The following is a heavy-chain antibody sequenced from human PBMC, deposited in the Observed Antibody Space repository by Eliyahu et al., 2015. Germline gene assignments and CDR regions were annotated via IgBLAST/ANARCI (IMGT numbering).Heavy chain of an antibody. CDR3: ASLPEHSNSYYYGMDV. J-gene: IGHJ6*02. CDR2: ISISSDTI. V-gene: IGHV3-48*02. CDR1: GFXFXXYS. D-gene: IGHD1/OR15-1a*01. Sequence: EVQLVESGGGLVQPGGSLRLSCVASGFXFXXYSMNWVRQAPGKGLEWLSYISISSDTIYYADSVKGRLTISRDNAKNSLFLQMNSLRDEDTAVYYCASLPEHSNSYYYGMDVWGQGTTVTVSS.